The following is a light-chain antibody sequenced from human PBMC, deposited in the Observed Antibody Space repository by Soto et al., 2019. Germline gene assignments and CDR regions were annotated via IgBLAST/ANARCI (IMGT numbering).Light chain of an antibody. Sequence: QSLLTQPPSVSATPGQRVTISCSGTYSNIGSNTVAWYQRLPGAAPKLLIYSNNERPSGVPDRFSGSKSGSSASLAISGLQSEDEADYYCAARDDSLNSPRMLFGGGTKVTVL. CDR2: SNN. J-gene: IGLJ2*01. CDR1: YSNIGSNT. CDR3: AARDDSLNSPRML. V-gene: IGLV1-44*01.